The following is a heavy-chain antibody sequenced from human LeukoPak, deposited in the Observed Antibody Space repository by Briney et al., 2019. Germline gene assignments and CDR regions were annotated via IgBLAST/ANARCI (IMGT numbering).Heavy chain of an antibody. J-gene: IGHJ4*02. CDR3: ARGLVPPGWNYGY. D-gene: IGHD1-7*01. CDR1: GYTFTCYY. CDR2: INPNSGGT. V-gene: IGHV1-2*02. Sequence: ASVKVSCKASGYTFTCYYMHWVRQAPGQGLEWMGWINPNSGGTNYAQKFQGRVTMTRDTSISTAYMELSRLRPDDTAVYYCARGLVPPGWNYGYWGQGTLVTVSP.